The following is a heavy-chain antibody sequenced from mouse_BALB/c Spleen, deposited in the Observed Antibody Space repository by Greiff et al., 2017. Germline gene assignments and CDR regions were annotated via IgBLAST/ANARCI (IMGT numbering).Heavy chain of an antibody. CDR2: INPSNGRT. Sequence: QVQLQQSGAELVKPGASVKLSCKASGYTFTSYWMHWVKQRPGQGLEWIGEINPSNGRTNYNEKFKSKATLTVDKSSSTAYMQLSSLTSEDSAVYYCARNYANYFDYWGQGTTLTVSS. V-gene: IGHV1S81*02. J-gene: IGHJ2*01. CDR3: ARNYANYFDY. D-gene: IGHD1-1*01. CDR1: GYTFTSYW.